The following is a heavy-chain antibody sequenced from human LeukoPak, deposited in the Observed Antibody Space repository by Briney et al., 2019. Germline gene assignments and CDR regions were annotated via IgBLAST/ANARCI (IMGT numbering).Heavy chain of an antibody. CDR3: ARPLSSGGWYWYFDL. J-gene: IGHJ2*01. CDR2: ISSSDNAI. Sequence: PGGSLRLSCAASGFTFSDYYMSWIRQAPGKGLEWVSYISSSDNAIYYADSVQGRFTISRDNAKNSLYLQMNSLRAEDTAVYYCARPLSSGGWYWYFDLWGRGTLVTVSS. CDR1: GFTFSDYY. D-gene: IGHD6-19*01. V-gene: IGHV3-11*01.